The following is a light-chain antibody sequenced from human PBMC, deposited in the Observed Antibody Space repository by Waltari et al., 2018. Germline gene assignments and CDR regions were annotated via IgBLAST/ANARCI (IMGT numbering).Light chain of an antibody. V-gene: IGKV4-1*01. CDR2: WAS. J-gene: IGKJ3*01. Sequence: DIVMTQSPDSLAVSLGERATINCKSSQSVLYSPNNYNYLAWYQQKQGQPPNLLIYWASTRESGVPDRFSGSGSGTDFTLTISSLQAEDVAVYYCQQYYSTPFTFGPGTKVDIK. CDR1: QSVLYSPNNYNY. CDR3: QQYYSTPFT.